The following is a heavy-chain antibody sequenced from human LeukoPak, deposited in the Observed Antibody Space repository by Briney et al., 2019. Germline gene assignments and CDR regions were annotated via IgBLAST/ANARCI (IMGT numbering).Heavy chain of an antibody. D-gene: IGHD3-3*01. CDR1: GFSFTSYA. CDR3: ARDHGSGYLDY. V-gene: IGHV3-23*01. J-gene: IGHJ4*02. Sequence: GGSLRLSCAASGFSFTSYAMSWVRQAPARGLEWVSSLRGNDDTFYADSVKGRFTLSRDHSKNTLYLQMNSLRAEDTAVYYCARDHGSGYLDYWGQGTLVTVSS. CDR2: LRGNDDT.